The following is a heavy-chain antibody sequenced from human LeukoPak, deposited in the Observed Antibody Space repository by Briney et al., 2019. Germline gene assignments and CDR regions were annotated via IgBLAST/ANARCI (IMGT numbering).Heavy chain of an antibody. CDR2: ITGSGGNT. CDR1: GFTFSNYA. Sequence: GASLRRSCVASGFTFSNYAMSWVRQAPGKGLEWVSAITGSGGNTYYADSVKGRFTISRDNSKNTVFLQMNSLRAEDTAVYYCAKWGDYDVLTGYYVSDYWGQGTLVTVSS. D-gene: IGHD3-9*01. J-gene: IGHJ4*02. V-gene: IGHV3-23*01. CDR3: AKWGDYDVLTGYYVSDY.